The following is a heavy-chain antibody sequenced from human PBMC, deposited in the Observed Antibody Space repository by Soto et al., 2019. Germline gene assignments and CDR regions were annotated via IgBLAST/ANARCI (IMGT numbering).Heavy chain of an antibody. CDR2: ISYDGSNK. V-gene: IGHV3-30-3*01. J-gene: IGHJ6*02. D-gene: IGHD4-17*01. Sequence: GGSLRLSCAASGFTFSSYAMHWVRQAPGKGLEWVAVISYDGSNKYYADSVKGRFTISRDNSKNTLYLQMNSLRAEDTAVYYCAKDRLTTRSGVDVWGQGTTVTVSS. CDR3: AKDRLTTRSGVDV. CDR1: GFTFSSYA.